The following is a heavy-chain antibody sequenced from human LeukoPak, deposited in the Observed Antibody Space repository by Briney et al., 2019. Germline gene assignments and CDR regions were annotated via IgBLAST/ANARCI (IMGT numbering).Heavy chain of an antibody. CDR2: IIPIVGTA. D-gene: IGHD5-18*01. Sequence: SVKVSSKASRGTSSTYAISWVRQAPREGLECMGGIIPIVGTANYAQKFQGRVTMTTDESTSTAYMELSSLRSEDTAVYYCARGGYSYGGGLDHWGQGTLVTVSS. J-gene: IGHJ5*02. V-gene: IGHV1-69*05. CDR1: RGTSSTYA. CDR3: ARGGYSYGGGLDH.